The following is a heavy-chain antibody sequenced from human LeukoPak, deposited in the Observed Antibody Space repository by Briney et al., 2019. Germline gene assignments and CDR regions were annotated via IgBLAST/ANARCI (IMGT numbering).Heavy chain of an antibody. CDR3: ARESEALDY. CDR2: ISYDGGNI. CDR1: GFTFSSYA. Sequence: GGSLRLSCAVSGFTFSSYAMHWVRQAPGKGLEWVAVISYDGGNIYYADSVKGRLTISRDNSKNTLYLQINSLRGEDTALYYCARESEALDYWGQGTLVTVSS. V-gene: IGHV3-30-3*01. J-gene: IGHJ4*02.